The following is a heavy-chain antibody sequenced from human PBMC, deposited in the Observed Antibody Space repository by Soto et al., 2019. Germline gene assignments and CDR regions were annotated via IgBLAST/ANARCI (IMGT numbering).Heavy chain of an antibody. D-gene: IGHD3-22*01. Sequence: SWRRQTPGQGLEWMGGIIPIFGTANYAQKFQGRVTITADESTSTAYMELSSLRSEDTAVYYCASYDSSYDYGMGVWGQGTTVTVSS. CDR2: IIPIFGTA. V-gene: IGHV1-69*01. CDR3: ASYDSSYDYGMGV. J-gene: IGHJ6*02.